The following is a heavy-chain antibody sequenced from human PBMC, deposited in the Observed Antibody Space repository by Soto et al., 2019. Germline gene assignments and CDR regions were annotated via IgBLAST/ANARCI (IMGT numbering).Heavy chain of an antibody. CDR3: ASRAVTYYYYGMDV. D-gene: IGHD4-4*01. CDR2: IDPSDSYT. J-gene: IGHJ6*02. Sequence: GESLKISCKGSGYSFTSYWISWVRQMPGKSLEWMGRIDPSDSYTNYSPSFQGHVTISADKSISTAYLQWSSLKASDTAMYYCASRAVTYYYYGMDVWGQGTTVTVSS. CDR1: GYSFTSYW. V-gene: IGHV5-10-1*01.